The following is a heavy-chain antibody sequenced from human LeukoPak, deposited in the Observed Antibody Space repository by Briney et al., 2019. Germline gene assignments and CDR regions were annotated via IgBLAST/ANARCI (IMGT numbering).Heavy chain of an antibody. CDR2: IYYTGST. V-gene: IGHV4-61*01. Sequence: SETLSLTCTVSGGSVSNGNYYWSWLRQPPGKALEWIGYIYYTGSTSYNPSLKSRVTISVDTSKNQFSLKLSSVTAADTAVYYCARGSLDDSSGYYADYWGQGTLVTVSS. CDR1: GGSVSNGNYY. D-gene: IGHD3-22*01. CDR3: ARGSLDDSSGYYADY. J-gene: IGHJ4*02.